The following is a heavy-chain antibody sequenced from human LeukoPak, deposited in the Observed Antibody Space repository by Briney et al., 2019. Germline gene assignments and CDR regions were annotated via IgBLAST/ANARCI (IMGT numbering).Heavy chain of an antibody. D-gene: IGHD3-9*01. CDR3: LPYYDILTGYLPVAY. Sequence: GGSLRLSCATSGFTFSSYAMSWVRQAPGKGLEWVSAISGSGGSTYYADSVKGRFTISRDNSKNTLYLQMNSLRAEDTAVYYCLPYYDILTGYLPVAYWGQGTLVTVSS. J-gene: IGHJ4*02. V-gene: IGHV3-23*01. CDR2: ISGSGGST. CDR1: GFTFSSYA.